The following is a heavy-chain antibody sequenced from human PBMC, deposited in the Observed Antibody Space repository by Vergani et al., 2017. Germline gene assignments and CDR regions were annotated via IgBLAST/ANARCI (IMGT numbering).Heavy chain of an antibody. V-gene: IGHV1-69*01. D-gene: IGHD2-15*01. Sequence: QVQLVQSGAEVKKPGSSVKVSCKASGGTFSSYAISWVRQAPGQGLEWMGGIIPIFGTANYAQKFQGRVTITADESTSTAYMELSSLRSEDTAVYYCARPHCSDGSCYSVAISALDIWDQGTMVTVSS. CDR1: GGTFSSYA. CDR3: ARPHCSDGSCYSVAISALDI. J-gene: IGHJ3*02. CDR2: IIPIFGTA.